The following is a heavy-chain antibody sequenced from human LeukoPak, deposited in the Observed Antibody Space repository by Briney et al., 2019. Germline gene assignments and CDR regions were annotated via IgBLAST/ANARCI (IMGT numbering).Heavy chain of an antibody. V-gene: IGHV4-34*01. J-gene: IGHJ4*02. CDR3: ARDPTTVVTLPYYFDF. CDR1: GGSFTGYH. CDR2: INHRGST. D-gene: IGHD4-23*01. Sequence: SETLSLTCAVYGGSFTGYHWNWIRQTPRRGLEWIGEINHRGSTHYNPSLESRVTISVDTSKNQFPLKLSSVTAADTGVYYCARDPTTVVTLPYYFDFWGQGTQVTVSS.